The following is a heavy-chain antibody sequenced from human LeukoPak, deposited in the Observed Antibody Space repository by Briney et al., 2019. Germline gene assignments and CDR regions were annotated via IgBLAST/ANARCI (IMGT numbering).Heavy chain of an antibody. J-gene: IGHJ4*02. CDR1: GGSISSTSYY. CDR2: IYSSGST. Sequence: PSETLSLTCTVSGGSISSTSYYWGWIRQPPGKGLEWIGSIYSSGSTYYSPSLKSRVTISEDTSKAHFSLKLSSVTAADTAVYYCGRAPDYWGQGNLVTVSS. V-gene: IGHV4-39*02. CDR3: GRAPDY.